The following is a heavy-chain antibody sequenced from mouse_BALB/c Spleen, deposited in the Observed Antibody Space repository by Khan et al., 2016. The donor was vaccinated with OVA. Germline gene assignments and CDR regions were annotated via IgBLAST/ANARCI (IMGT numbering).Heavy chain of an antibody. CDR2: IYPGSNNT. CDR1: GYTFTDYN. V-gene: IGHV1-77*01. Sequence: VQLQQSGAELARPGASVKLSCKASGYTFTDYNINWVKQRTGQGLEWIGEIYPGSNNTYYNEKFKGKATLTADKSSSTAYMQLSSLTSEDSAVYCCAREVGAWFPYWGQGTLVTVSA. J-gene: IGHJ3*01. D-gene: IGHD1-3*01. CDR3: AREVGAWFPY.